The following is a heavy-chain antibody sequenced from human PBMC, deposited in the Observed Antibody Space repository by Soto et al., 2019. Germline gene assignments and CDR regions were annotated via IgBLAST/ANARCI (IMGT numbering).Heavy chain of an antibody. CDR1: GFTFSSYA. CDR2: ISYDGSNK. V-gene: IGHV3-30-3*01. Sequence: GGSLRLSCAASGFTFSSYAMHWVRQAPGKGLEWVAVISYDGSNKYYADSVKGRFTISRDNSKNTLYLQMNSPRAEDTAVYYCARRAYFDYWGQGTLVTVSS. CDR3: ARRAYFDY. J-gene: IGHJ4*02.